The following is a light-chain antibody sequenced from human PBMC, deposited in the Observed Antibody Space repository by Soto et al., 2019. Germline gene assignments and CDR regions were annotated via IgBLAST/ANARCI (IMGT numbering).Light chain of an antibody. V-gene: IGLV2-14*01. CDR1: SSDVGRYNY. CDR3: TSYTSSTSAV. J-gene: IGLJ2*01. CDR2: EVS. Sequence: QSALTQPDSVSGSPGQSITISCTGTSSDVGRYNYVSWFQQHPGKAPKLIIFEVSTRPTGVSNRFSGSKSGNTASLTISGLQIEDEADYYCTSYTSSTSAVFGGGTKLTVL.